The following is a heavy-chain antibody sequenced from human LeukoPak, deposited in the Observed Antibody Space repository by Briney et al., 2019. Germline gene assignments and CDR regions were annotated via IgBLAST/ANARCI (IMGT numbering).Heavy chain of an antibody. CDR1: GFTFSDYY. CDR3: ARDCSSTSCSHGVDY. J-gene: IGHJ4*02. CDR2: ISSSGSTI. V-gene: IGHV3-11*04. D-gene: IGHD2-2*01. Sequence: GGSLRLSCAASGFTFSDYYMSWIRQAPGKGLEWVSYISSSGSTIYYADSVKGRFTISRDNAKNSLYLQMNSLRAEDTAVYYCARDCSSTSCSHGVDYWGQGTLVTVSS.